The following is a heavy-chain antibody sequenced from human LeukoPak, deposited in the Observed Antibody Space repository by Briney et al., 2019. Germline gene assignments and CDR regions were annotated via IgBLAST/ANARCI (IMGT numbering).Heavy chain of an antibody. D-gene: IGHD2-2*01. Sequence: GGSLRLSYAACVFTFRSYSMNWVRQAPRKGLEGVSSISSSSSYIYYADSVEGRFTISRDNAKNSLYLHMNTLRAEDTAVYYCARDFDIVVVPAAKHWGQGTMVTVSS. CDR1: VFTFRSYS. V-gene: IGHV3-21*01. CDR3: ARDFDIVVVPAAKH. J-gene: IGHJ4*02. CDR2: ISSSSSYI.